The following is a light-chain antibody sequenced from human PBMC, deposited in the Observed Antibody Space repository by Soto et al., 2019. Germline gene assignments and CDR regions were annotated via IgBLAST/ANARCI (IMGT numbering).Light chain of an antibody. V-gene: IGLV2-14*01. CDR1: SSDVGGYNY. CDR2: DVS. CDR3: SSYTSSSTYV. Sequence: QSVLTQPASVSGSPGQSITISCIGTSSDVGGYNYVSWYVQHPGKAPKLIIYDVSNRPSGVSNRFSGSKSGNTASLTISGLQAEDEVDYYCSSYTSSSTYVFGTGTKVTVL. J-gene: IGLJ1*01.